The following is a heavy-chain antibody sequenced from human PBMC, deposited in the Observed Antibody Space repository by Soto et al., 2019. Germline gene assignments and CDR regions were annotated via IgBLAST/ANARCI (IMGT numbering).Heavy chain of an antibody. J-gene: IGHJ4*02. CDR1: GFTFSTYG. V-gene: IGHV3-30*18. Sequence: QVQLVESGGGVVQPGRSLRLSCAASGFTFSTYGMHWVRRAPAKGLEWVAVISYDGSNKYYADSVKGRFTISRDNSKNTLYLQMSSLRAEDTAVYYCAKGFSYGVIDSWGQGTLVSVSS. D-gene: IGHD4-17*01. CDR3: AKGFSYGVIDS. CDR2: ISYDGSNK.